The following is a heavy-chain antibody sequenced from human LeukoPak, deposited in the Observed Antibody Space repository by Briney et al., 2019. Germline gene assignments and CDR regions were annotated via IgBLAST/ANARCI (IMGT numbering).Heavy chain of an antibody. CDR1: GGSISSSSYY. CDR2: IYYSGST. V-gene: IGHV4-39*07. Sequence: PSETLSLTCTVSGGSISSSSYYWGWIRQPPGKGLEWIVSIYYSGSTYYNPSLKSRVTISVDTSKNQFSMKLSSATAADTAVYYCAREHCSGGSCYSIYYYYYMAVWGKGTTVTVSS. D-gene: IGHD2-15*01. CDR3: AREHCSGGSCYSIYYYYYMAV. J-gene: IGHJ6*03.